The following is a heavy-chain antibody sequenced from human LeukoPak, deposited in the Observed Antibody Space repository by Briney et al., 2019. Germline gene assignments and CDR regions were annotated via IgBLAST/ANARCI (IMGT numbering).Heavy chain of an antibody. CDR1: GGSISSYY. CDR3: ARHLFSSGWPDAFDI. CDR2: IYYSGST. D-gene: IGHD6-19*01. J-gene: IGHJ3*02. V-gene: IGHV4-59*08. Sequence: PSETLSLTCTVSGGSISSYYWSWIRQPPGKGLEWIGYIYYSGSTNYNPSLKSRVTISVDTSKNQFSLELSSVTAADTAVYYCARHLFSSGWPDAFDIWGQGTMVTVSS.